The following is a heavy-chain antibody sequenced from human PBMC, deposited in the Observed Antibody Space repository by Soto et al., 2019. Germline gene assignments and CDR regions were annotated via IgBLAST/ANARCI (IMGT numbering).Heavy chain of an antibody. Sequence: QVQLQESGPGLLKPSETLSLTCTVSGGSVSSCSYYWSWIRQPPGKGLEWIGYIYYRVSTNYNPSLKSRVTISVDTSKNQFSLKVSSVTAADTAVYYCASYSSGWYDVIYWGQGTLVTVSS. V-gene: IGHV4-61*01. D-gene: IGHD6-19*01. CDR2: IYYRVST. CDR3: ASYSSGWYDVIY. J-gene: IGHJ4*02. CDR1: GGSVSSCSYY.